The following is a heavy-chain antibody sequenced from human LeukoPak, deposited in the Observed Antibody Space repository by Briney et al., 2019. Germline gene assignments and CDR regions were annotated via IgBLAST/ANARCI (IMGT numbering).Heavy chain of an antibody. Sequence: PGGSLRLSCAASGFTFSSYAMHWVRQAPGKGLEWVAVISYDGSNKYYADSVKGRFTISRDNSKNTLYLQMNSLRAEDTAVYYFARDAQYCSSTSCSGFDYWGQGTLVTVSS. V-gene: IGHV3-30*01. D-gene: IGHD2-2*01. J-gene: IGHJ4*02. CDR3: ARDAQYCSSTSCSGFDY. CDR2: ISYDGSNK. CDR1: GFTFSSYA.